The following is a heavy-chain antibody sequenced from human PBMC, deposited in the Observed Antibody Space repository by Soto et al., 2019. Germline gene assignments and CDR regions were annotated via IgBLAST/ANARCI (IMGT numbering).Heavy chain of an antibody. CDR3: VNSFDYGDWGWDYYYGMDV. V-gene: IGHV3-64D*08. CDR2: ISSNGGST. CDR1: GFTFSSYA. D-gene: IGHD4-17*01. J-gene: IGHJ6*02. Sequence: AGGSLRLSCSASGFTFSSYAMHWVRQAPGKGLEYVSAISSNGGSTYYADSVKGRFTISRDNSKNTLYLQMSSLRAEDTAVYYCVNSFDYGDWGWDYYYGMDVWGQGTTVTVSS.